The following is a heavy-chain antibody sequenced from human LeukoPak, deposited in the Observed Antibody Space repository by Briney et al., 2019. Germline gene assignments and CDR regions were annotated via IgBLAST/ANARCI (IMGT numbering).Heavy chain of an antibody. Sequence: GGSLRLSCAGSGFTFTSYAMSWVRQAPGKGLEWVSDVSGSGGSTYYADPVKGRFTLSRDNSKNTLYLQMNSLRGDDTAVYYCAKAGHYYGSGSYPIFDSWGQGILVTVSS. V-gene: IGHV3-23*01. CDR2: VSGSGGST. J-gene: IGHJ4*02. CDR3: AKAGHYYGSGSYPIFDS. CDR1: GFTFTSYA. D-gene: IGHD3-10*01.